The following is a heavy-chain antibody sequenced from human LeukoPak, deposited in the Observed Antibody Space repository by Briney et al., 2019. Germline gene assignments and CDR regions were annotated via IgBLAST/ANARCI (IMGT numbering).Heavy chain of an antibody. CDR2: IKQDGSEK. CDR1: GFTFNSFW. D-gene: IGHD3-3*01. Sequence: GGSLRLSCAASGFTFNSFWMSWVRQAPGKGPEWVANIKQDGSEKYYVDSVKGRFTISRDNAKNSLYLQMNSLRDEDSAAYYCARVYLERLTAGYFDHWGQGTWVTVSP. CDR3: ARVYLERLTAGYFDH. J-gene: IGHJ4*02. V-gene: IGHV3-7*04.